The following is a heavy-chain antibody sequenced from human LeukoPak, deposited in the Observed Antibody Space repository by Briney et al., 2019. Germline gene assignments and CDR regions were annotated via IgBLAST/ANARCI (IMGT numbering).Heavy chain of an antibody. CDR3: AREGYYGSGSPPSLYFDY. CDR1: GFTFSSYA. J-gene: IGHJ4*02. D-gene: IGHD3-10*01. Sequence: GGSLRLSCAASGFTFSSYAMHWVRQAPGKGLEWVAVISYDGSNKYYADSVKGRFTISRDNSRSTLYLQMNSLRPEDTAIYYCAREGYYGSGSPPSLYFDYWGQGTLVTVSS. CDR2: ISYDGSNK. V-gene: IGHV3-30*04.